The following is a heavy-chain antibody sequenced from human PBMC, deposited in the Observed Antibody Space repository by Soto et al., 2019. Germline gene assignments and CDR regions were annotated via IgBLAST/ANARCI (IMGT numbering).Heavy chain of an antibody. CDR2: IVPIYRTA. CDR1: GGTFSSYR. CDR3: VRDSGAKLSSS. D-gene: IGHD6-13*01. J-gene: IGHJ4*02. V-gene: IGHV1-69*13. Sequence: GASVKLSCKASGGTFSSYRINWVRQAPGQGLEWMGGIVPIYRTADSAQEFQGRVTITADESARTAYMELRSLKSRDTAVYYCVRDSGAKLSSSWGQGTLVTVSS.